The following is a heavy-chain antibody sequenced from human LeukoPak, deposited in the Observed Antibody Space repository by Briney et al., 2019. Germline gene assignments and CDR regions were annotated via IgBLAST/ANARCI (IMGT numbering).Heavy chain of an antibody. CDR3: ARANMIISAFDF. V-gene: IGHV4-59*01. J-gene: IGHJ3*01. D-gene: IGHD3-16*01. Sequence: SETLSLTCTVSGGSTSSYYWSWIRQPPGKGLEWIGSLCYSGSTNSNPSLKTRVTMSVDTSKNRFSLNLSSMTAADTAVYYCARANMIISAFDFWGQGTMVTVSS. CDR2: LCYSGST. CDR1: GGSTSSYY.